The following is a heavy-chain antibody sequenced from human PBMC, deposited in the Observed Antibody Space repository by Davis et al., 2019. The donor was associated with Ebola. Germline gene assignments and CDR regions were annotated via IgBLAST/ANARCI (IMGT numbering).Heavy chain of an antibody. Sequence: GESLKISCAASGFTFSSNSMNWVRQAPGKGLEWVSFISSSSNYIYYADSVKGRFTVSRDNAKNTLYLQMNSLRAEDTAVYYCTRDFDWDGGYWGQGTVVTVSP. CDR3: TRDFDWDGGY. V-gene: IGHV3-21*01. J-gene: IGHJ4*02. CDR1: GFTFSSNS. D-gene: IGHD3-16*01. CDR2: ISSSSNYI.